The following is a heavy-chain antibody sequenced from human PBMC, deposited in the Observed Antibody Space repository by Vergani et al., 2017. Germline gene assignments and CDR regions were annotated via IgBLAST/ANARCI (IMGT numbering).Heavy chain of an antibody. CDR1: GFTFSSYS. V-gene: IGHV3-21*01. CDR3: AREKIAAAVHNRFDR. J-gene: IGHJ5*02. CDR2: ISSSSSYI. D-gene: IGHD6-13*01. Sequence: EVQLVESGGGLVKPGGSLRLSCAASGFTFSSYSMNWVRQAPGKGLEWVSSISSSSSYIYYADSVKGRFTISRDNANNSLFLQMNRLRAEDTAVYYCAREKIAAAVHNRFDRWGQGTLVTVSS.